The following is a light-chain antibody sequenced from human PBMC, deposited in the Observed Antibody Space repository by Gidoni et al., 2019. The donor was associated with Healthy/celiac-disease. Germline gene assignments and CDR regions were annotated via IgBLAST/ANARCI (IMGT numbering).Light chain of an antibody. V-gene: IGKV1-39*01. CDR2: AAS. CDR1: QSISSY. CDR3: QQSYSTPLIFT. Sequence: DIQMTQSPSSLSASVGDRVTITCRASQSISSYLNWYQQKPGKAPKLLIYAASSLQSGVPSRFSGSVSGTDFTLTISSLQPEDFATYYCQQSYSTPLIFTFGPGTKVDIK. J-gene: IGKJ3*01.